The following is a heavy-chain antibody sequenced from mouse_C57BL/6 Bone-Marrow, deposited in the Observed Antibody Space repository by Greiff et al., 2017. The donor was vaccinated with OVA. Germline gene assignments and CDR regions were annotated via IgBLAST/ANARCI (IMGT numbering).Heavy chain of an antibody. CDR1: GYTFTSYT. Sequence: QVQLQQSGAELARPGASVKMSCKASGYTFTSYTMHWVKQRPGQGLEWIGYINPSSGYTKYNQKFKDKATLTADKSSSTDYMQLSSLTSEDSAVYYCARTTVVTVDYWGQGTTLTVSS. CDR2: INPSSGYT. CDR3: ARTTVVTVDY. V-gene: IGHV1-4*01. J-gene: IGHJ2*01. D-gene: IGHD1-1*01.